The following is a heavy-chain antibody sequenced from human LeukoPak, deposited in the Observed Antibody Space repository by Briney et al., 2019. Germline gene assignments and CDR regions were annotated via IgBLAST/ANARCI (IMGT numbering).Heavy chain of an antibody. J-gene: IGHJ4*02. D-gene: IGHD3-22*01. CDR2: ISGSGGST. CDR3: AKVDYYDSSGYSDY. CDR1: GFTFSSYA. Sequence: PGGSLRLSCAASGFTFSSYAMSWVRQAPGKGLEWVSAISGSGGSTYYAGSVKGRFTISRDNSKNTLYLQMNSLRAEDTAVYYRAKVDYYDSSGYSDYWGQGTLVTVSS. V-gene: IGHV3-23*01.